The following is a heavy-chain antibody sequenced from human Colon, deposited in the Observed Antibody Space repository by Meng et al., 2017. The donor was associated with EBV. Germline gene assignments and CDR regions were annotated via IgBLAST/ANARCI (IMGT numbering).Heavy chain of an antibody. CDR1: GGSCRGSY. Sequence: QVRGGGLLTASETLSLTCAVYGGSCRGSYWSWIRQPPEKGLEWIGEINHSGSTNYNPSLKSRVTISVDTSKKQFSLKLSSVTAADTAVYYCARGPGGSYYLYYFDYWGQGTLVTVSS. CDR3: ARGPGGSYYLYYFDY. V-gene: IGHV4-34*01. J-gene: IGHJ4*02. CDR2: INHSGST. D-gene: IGHD1-26*01.